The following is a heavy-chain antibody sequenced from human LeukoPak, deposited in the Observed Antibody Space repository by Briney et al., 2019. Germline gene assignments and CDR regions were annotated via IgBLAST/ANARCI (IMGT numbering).Heavy chain of an antibody. Sequence: SETLSLTCTVSGGSISTSSYFWGWIRQPPGKGLEWIGSIYYSGITFYNPSLKSRLTISVDTSKNQFSLKLSSVTAADTAVYYCARALGWDCSGGSCLDAFDIWGQGTMVTVSS. CDR2: IYYSGIT. V-gene: IGHV4-39*07. D-gene: IGHD2-15*01. CDR1: GGSISTSSYF. J-gene: IGHJ3*02. CDR3: ARALGWDCSGGSCLDAFDI.